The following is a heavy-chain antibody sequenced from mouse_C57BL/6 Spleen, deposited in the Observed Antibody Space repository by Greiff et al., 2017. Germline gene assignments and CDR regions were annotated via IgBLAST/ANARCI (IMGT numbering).Heavy chain of an antibody. CDR2: IRLKSDNYAT. V-gene: IGHV6-3*01. J-gene: IGHJ2*01. D-gene: IGHD4-1*01. Sequence: DVQLQESGGGLVQPGGSMKLSCVASGFTFSNYWMNWVRQSPEKGLEWVAQIRLKSDNYATHYAESVKGRFTISRDDSKSSVYLQMNNLRAEDTGIYYCNWDFDYWGQGTTLTVSS. CDR3: NWDFDY. CDR1: GFTFSNYW.